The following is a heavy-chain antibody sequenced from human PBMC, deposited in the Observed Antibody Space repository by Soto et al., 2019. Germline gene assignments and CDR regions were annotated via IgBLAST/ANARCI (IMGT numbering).Heavy chain of an antibody. Sequence: QVQLVESGGGVVQPGRSLRLSCAASGFTFSSYAMHWVRQAPGKGLEWVAVISYDGSNKYYADSVKGRFTISRDNSTNTLYLQMNSLSAEDTAVYYCARSTTVTTTFDYWGQGTLVTVSS. D-gene: IGHD4-17*01. V-gene: IGHV3-30-3*01. CDR1: GFTFSSYA. J-gene: IGHJ4*02. CDR2: ISYDGSNK. CDR3: ARSTTVTTTFDY.